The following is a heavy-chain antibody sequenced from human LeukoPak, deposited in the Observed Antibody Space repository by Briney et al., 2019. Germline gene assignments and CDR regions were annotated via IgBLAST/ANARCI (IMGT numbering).Heavy chain of an antibody. D-gene: IGHD3-10*01. V-gene: IGHV4-59*01. J-gene: IGHJ4*02. CDR3: ARDLGFGEPFDY. Sequence: SETLSLTYAVSDGSISSYYWSWIREPREKLLELVGYIYYSGSTTYNPSLKSRVTISVDTSKTQFSLKLSSVTAADTAVYYCARDLGFGEPFDYWGQGTLVTVSP. CDR1: DGSISSYY. CDR2: IYYSGST.